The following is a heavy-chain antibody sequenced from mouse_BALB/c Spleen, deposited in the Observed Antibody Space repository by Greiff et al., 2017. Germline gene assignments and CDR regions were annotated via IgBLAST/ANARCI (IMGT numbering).Heavy chain of an antibody. CDR3: ARRYDYDGYFDY. CDR1: GDSITSGY. V-gene: IGHV3-8*02. Sequence: EVQLMESGPSLVKPSQTLSLTCSVTGDSITSGYWNWIRKFPGNKLEYMGYISYSGSTYYNPSLKSRISITRDTSKNQYYLQLNSVTTEDTATYYCARRYDYDGYFDYWGQGTTLTVSS. CDR2: ISYSGST. D-gene: IGHD2-4*01. J-gene: IGHJ2*01.